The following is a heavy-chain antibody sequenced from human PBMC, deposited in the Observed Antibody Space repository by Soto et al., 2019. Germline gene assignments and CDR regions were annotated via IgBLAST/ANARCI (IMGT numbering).Heavy chain of an antibody. CDR2: TYYRSKWYN. V-gene: IGHV6-1*01. CDR3: ARESGKAVATADFYI. D-gene: IGHD6-19*01. CDR1: GDSVSSNSAA. J-gene: IGHJ3*02. Sequence: PSQTLSLTCAISGDSVSSNSAAWNWIRQSPSRGLEWLGRTYYRSKWYNDYAVSVKSRITINPDTSKNQFSLQLNSVTPEDTAVDYCARESGKAVATADFYILAQGKTVTVSS.